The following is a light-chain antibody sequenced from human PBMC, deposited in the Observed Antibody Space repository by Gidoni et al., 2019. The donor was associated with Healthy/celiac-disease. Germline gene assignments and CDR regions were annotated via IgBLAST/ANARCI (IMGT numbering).Light chain of an antibody. J-gene: IGLJ2*01. Sequence: QSALTQPPSVSVSPGQSVTISCTGTSSDVGSYNRVSGYQTPPGTAPKLMIYEVSNRPSGVPDRFSGSKSGNTASLTISGLQAEDEADYYCSSYTSSSTPVVFGGGTKLTVL. CDR2: EVS. CDR3: SSYTSSSTPVV. CDR1: SSDVGSYNR. V-gene: IGLV2-18*02.